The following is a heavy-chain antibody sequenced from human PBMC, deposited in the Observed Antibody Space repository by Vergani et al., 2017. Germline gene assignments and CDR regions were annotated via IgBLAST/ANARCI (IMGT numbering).Heavy chain of an antibody. V-gene: IGHV4-61*02. D-gene: IGHD6-19*01. CDR2: VHTGRGS. J-gene: IGHJ4*02. CDR3: ARVPVAGFYFDY. CDR1: GDSISSDSYH. Sequence: QVQLQESGPGLVKPSLTLSLTCTVSGDSISSDSYHWSWIRQSAGKGLEWIGRVHTGRGSNYNPSLRSRVTISLDTAKNQFSLKMTSVTAADTAVYYCARVPVAGFYFDYWGQGTLVTVSS.